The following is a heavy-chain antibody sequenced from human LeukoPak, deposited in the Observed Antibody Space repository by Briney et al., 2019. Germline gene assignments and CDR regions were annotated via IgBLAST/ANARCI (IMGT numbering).Heavy chain of an antibody. CDR2: ISTNGGST. J-gene: IGHJ4*02. Sequence: PGGSLRLSCAASGFTFSSYAMHWVRQAPGKGLEYVSAISTNGGSTYYANSVKGRFTISRDNSKNTLYLQMGSLRAEDMAVYYCARPAAAGTTLYYFDYWGQGTLVTVSS. V-gene: IGHV3-64*01. CDR3: ARPAAAGTTLYYFDY. CDR1: GFTFSSYA. D-gene: IGHD6-13*01.